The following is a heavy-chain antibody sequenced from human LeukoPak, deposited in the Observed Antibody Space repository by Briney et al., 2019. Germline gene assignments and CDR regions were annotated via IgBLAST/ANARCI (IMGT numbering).Heavy chain of an antibody. CDR2: IWFDGSEK. J-gene: IGHJ4*02. Sequence: GGSLRLSCAASGFTFSSYGMHWVRQAPGKGLEWVAVIWFDGSEKTYADSVKGRFTISRDNSKNTLYLQMNSLRAEDTAVYYCAKANRAIVPNSFDYWGQGTLVTVSS. CDR3: AKANRAIVPNSFDY. CDR1: GFTFSSYG. D-gene: IGHD2-2*01. V-gene: IGHV3-33*06.